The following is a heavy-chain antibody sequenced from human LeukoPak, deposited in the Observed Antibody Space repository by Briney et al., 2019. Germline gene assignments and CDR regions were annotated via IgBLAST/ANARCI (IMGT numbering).Heavy chain of an antibody. V-gene: IGHV3-66*01. CDR1: GFTISTNY. D-gene: IGHD3-22*01. J-gene: IGHJ3*02. Sequence: GGSLRLSCVASGFTISTNYMNWVRQAPGKGLEFISLIYSGGSTYYADSVKGRFTISRDNSKNILYLQMNSLRAEDTAVYYCARDCRDYDRTFDIWGQGTMVTVSS. CDR3: ARDCRDYDRTFDI. CDR2: IYSGGST.